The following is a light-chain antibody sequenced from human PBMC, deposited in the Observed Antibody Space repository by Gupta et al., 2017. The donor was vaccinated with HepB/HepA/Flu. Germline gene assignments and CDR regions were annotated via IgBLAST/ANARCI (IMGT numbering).Light chain of an antibody. J-gene: IGLJ3*02. CDR3: LLSYTGARNWV. Sequence: AVVTQKPSLTVSPGGTVPLTCGSSTGAVTSGHYPYWFQQKPGQAPRTLIYDTSNKRSWTPARFSCSLLGGKAALTPSGAQPDDEAEYYFLLSYTGARNWVFGGGTKLTVL. CDR2: DTS. V-gene: IGLV7-46*01. CDR1: TGAVTSGHY.